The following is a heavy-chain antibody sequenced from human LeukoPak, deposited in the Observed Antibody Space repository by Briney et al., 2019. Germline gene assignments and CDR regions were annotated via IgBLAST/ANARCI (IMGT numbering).Heavy chain of an antibody. CDR1: GGSINTHY. V-gene: IGHV4-59*11. Sequence: SETLSLTCSVSGGSINTHYWNWIRQPPGKGMEWIGNIFYSGSTKYNPSLKSRLTISIDRSKSQFSLRLSSVTAADTAVYYCARGTGVVSFVSWGPGTLVTVSS. CDR3: ARGTGVVSFVS. D-gene: IGHD5-18*01. CDR2: IFYSGST. J-gene: IGHJ4*02.